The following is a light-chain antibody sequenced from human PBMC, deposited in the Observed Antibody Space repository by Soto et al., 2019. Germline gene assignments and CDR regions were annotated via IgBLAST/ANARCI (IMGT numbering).Light chain of an antibody. CDR1: QSVSSY. V-gene: IGKV3D-15*01. J-gene: IGKJ1*01. CDR3: QQYNNWPPAWT. Sequence: EIVLTQSPGTLSLSPGERATLSCRASQSVSSYLAWYQQKFGQAPRLLIYDASNRATGIPARFSGSGSATEFTLTISSLQSEDFVVYYCQQYNNWPPAWTFGQGTKVDIK. CDR2: DAS.